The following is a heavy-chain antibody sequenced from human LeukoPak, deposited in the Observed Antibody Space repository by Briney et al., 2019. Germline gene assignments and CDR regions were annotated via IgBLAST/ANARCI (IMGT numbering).Heavy chain of an antibody. Sequence: SETLSLTCTVSGGSISSYYWSWVRQPPGKGLEWIGYIYYSGSTNYNPSLKSRVTISVDTSKNQFSLKLSSVTAADTAVYYCARGDFGVVILFDYWGQGTLVTVSS. J-gene: IGHJ4*02. CDR3: ARGDFGVVILFDY. V-gene: IGHV4-59*01. CDR2: IYYSGST. D-gene: IGHD3-3*01. CDR1: GGSISSYY.